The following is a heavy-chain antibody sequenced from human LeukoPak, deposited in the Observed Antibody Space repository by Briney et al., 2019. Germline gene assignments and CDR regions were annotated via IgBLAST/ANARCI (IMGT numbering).Heavy chain of an antibody. CDR3: ARDHGTMVRGAIRPYYYYGMDV. CDR1: GYTFTGYY. Sequence: GASVKVSCKASGYTFTGYYMHWVRQAPGQGLEWMGWINPNSGGTNYAQKFQGRVTMTRDTSISTAYMELSRLRSDDTAVYYCARDHGTMVRGAIRPYYYYGMDVWGQGTTVTVSS. CDR2: INPNSGGT. V-gene: IGHV1-2*02. J-gene: IGHJ6*02. D-gene: IGHD3-10*01.